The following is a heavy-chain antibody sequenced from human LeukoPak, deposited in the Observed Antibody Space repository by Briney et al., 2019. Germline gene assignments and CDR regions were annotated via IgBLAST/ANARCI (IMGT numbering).Heavy chain of an antibody. CDR3: AKDPYESSGHDQGAY. D-gene: IGHD3-22*01. CDR1: GFIFSNYA. V-gene: IGHV3-23*01. Sequence: GGSLRLSCAASGFIFSNYAINWVRQAPGKGLEWVSAISDSGSSAYYADSAKGRFTISRDNSKNTVYLQMNSPRADDTAVYYCAKDPYESSGHDQGAYWGQGTLVTVSS. CDR2: ISDSGSSA. J-gene: IGHJ4*02.